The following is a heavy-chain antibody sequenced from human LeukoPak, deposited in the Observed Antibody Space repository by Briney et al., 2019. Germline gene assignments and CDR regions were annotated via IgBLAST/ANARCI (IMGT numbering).Heavy chain of an antibody. J-gene: IGHJ5*02. D-gene: IGHD2-21*01. CDR2: ISTSSSYI. CDR3: VRAYHPGGWFDP. Sequence: GGSLRLSCAASGFTFSSYSMTWVRQAPGKGLEWVSSISTSSSYIYYADSMKRRFTISRDNAKNSLYLQVNSLRAEDTAVHYCVRAYHPGGWFDPWGQGTLVTVSS. CDR1: GFTFSSYS. V-gene: IGHV3-21*01.